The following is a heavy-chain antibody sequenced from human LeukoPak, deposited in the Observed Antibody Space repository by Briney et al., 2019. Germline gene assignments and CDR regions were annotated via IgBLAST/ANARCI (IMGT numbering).Heavy chain of an antibody. V-gene: IGHV3-7*01. CDR3: ARDPYAPDYYGSGSSYYFDY. D-gene: IGHD3-10*01. J-gene: IGHJ4*02. CDR1: GFTFSSYW. CDR2: IKQDGSEK. Sequence: TGGSLRLSCAASGFTFSSYWMSWVRQAPGKGLEWVANIKQDGSEKYYVDSVKGRFTISRDNAKNSLYLQMGSLRAEDTAVYYCARDPYAPDYYGSGSSYYFDYWGQGTLVTVSS.